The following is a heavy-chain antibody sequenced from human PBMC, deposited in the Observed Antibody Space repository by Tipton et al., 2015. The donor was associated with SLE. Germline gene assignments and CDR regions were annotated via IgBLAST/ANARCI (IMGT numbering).Heavy chain of an antibody. CDR3: ARVLTYYYDSSGYGDNWFDP. J-gene: IGHJ5*02. Sequence: TLSLTCTVSGGSISSGGYYWSWIRQHPGKGLEWIGYIYYSGSTNYNPSLKSRVTISVDTSKNQFSLKLSSVTAADTAVYYCARVLTYYYDSSGYGDNWFDPWGQGTLVTVSS. D-gene: IGHD3-22*01. CDR2: IYYSGST. V-gene: IGHV4-61*08. CDR1: GGSISSGGYY.